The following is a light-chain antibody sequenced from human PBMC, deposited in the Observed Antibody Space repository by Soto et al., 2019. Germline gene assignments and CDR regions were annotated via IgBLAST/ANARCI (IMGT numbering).Light chain of an antibody. CDR3: QPYCTSTRYT. Sequence: EIVLTQSPGTLSLSPGERATLSCRASQSVTSNYLAWYQQKPGQAPRLLIYGVSSRATGIPDRFSGSGSGTDFTLTISRLEPEDFAVYYCQPYCTSTRYTFGQGTKLEIK. CDR2: GVS. J-gene: IGKJ2*01. CDR1: QSVTSNY. V-gene: IGKV3-20*01.